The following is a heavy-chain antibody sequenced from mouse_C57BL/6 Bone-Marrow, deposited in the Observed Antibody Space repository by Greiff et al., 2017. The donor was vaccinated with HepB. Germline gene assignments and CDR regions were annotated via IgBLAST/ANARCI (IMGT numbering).Heavy chain of an antibody. CDR3: ARPYDYDGYYYAMDY. CDR2: ISSGSSTI. V-gene: IGHV5-17*01. CDR1: GFTFSDYG. D-gene: IGHD2-4*01. J-gene: IGHJ4*01. Sequence: EVMLVESGGGLVKPGGSLKLSCAASGFTFSDYGMHWVRQAPEKGLEWVAYISSGSSTIYYADTVKGRFTISRDNAKNPLFLQMTSLRSEDTAMYYCARPYDYDGYYYAMDYWGQGTSVTVSS.